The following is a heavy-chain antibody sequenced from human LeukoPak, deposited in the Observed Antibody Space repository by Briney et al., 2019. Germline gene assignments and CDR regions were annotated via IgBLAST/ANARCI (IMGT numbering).Heavy chain of an antibody. V-gene: IGHV3-33*06. CDR1: GFTFSSHG. J-gene: IGHJ4*02. CDR2: IWYDGSNK. CDR3: AKAYGVTKPYSDY. Sequence: GGSLRLSCAASGFTFSSHGMHWVRQAPGEGLEWVAGIWYDGSNKYHTDSVKGRFTISRDDSKNTVYLQMNSLRAEDTAVYYCAKAYGVTKPYSDYWGQGTLVTVSS. D-gene: IGHD2-21*02.